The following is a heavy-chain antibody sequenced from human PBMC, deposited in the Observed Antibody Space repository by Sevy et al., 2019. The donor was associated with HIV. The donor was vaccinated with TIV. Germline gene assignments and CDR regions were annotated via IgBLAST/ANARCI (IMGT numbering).Heavy chain of an antibody. CDR1: GGSISSAYYY. D-gene: IGHD3-16*01. V-gene: IGHV4-39*01. CDR2: MYYSRSN. Sequence: SETLSLTCTVSGGSISSAYYYWGWIRQPPGKGLEWFGSMYYSRSNYYNPSLKSRFTISVDTSKNQFSLRLSSVTAAETAVYYCERLNFFGELFGYYFDYWGQGSLVTVSS. CDR3: ERLNFFGELFGYYFDY. J-gene: IGHJ4*02.